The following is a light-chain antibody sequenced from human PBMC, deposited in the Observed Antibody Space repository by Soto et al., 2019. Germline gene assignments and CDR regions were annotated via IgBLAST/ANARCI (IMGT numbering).Light chain of an antibody. CDR2: GAS. CDR1: QSFNSIY. Sequence: EIVLTQSPGTLSLSPGARATLSCRASQSFNSIYLAWYQQKPGQAPRLLIYGASSRATGIPDRFSGSGSGTDLTLTISRLEPEDFAVYYCHQYDSWTFGQGNKVDIK. CDR3: HQYDSWT. V-gene: IGKV3-20*01. J-gene: IGKJ1*01.